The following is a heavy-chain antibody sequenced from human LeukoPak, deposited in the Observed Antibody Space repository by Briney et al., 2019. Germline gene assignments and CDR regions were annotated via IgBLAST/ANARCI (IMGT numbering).Heavy chain of an antibody. D-gene: IGHD3-10*01. CDR1: GLTFSSYS. CDR2: ISASGGGT. CDR3: AKDAGITMVRGVSSYYFDY. Sequence: GGSLRLSCVVSGLTFSSYSMSWVRQAPGKGLDWVSGISASGGGTWYPDSVKGRFTISRDNSKNTLYLQMNSLRAEDTAVYYCAKDAGITMVRGVSSYYFDYWGQGTLVTVSS. J-gene: IGHJ4*02. V-gene: IGHV3-23*01.